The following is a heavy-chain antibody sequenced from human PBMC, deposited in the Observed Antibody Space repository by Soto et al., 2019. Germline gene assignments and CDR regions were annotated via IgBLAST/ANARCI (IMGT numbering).Heavy chain of an antibody. CDR3: ARNYYDSSGYRFDY. J-gene: IGHJ4*02. V-gene: IGHV1-2*02. CDR1: GYTLTGYY. CDR2: INPNSGGT. Sequence: VSVKGACKASGYTLTGYYMHWVRQAPGQGLEWMGWINPNSGGTNYAQKFQGRVTMTRDTSISTAYMELSRLRSDDTAVYYCARNYYDSSGYRFDYWGQGALVTVSS. D-gene: IGHD3-22*01.